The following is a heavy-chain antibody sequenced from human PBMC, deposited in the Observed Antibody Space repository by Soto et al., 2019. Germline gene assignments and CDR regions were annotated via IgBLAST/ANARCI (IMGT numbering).Heavy chain of an antibody. J-gene: IGHJ4*02. V-gene: IGHV1-18*01. Sequence: ASVKVSCKASGYTFTSFGFSWVREAPGQGLEWMGWISAYNGNTNYAQKMQGRISMTTDTSTTTAYMELRSLRSDDTAVYYCARDRGSGWYIYWGQGTLVTVSS. CDR1: GYTFTSFG. CDR3: ARDRGSGWYIY. CDR2: ISAYNGNT. D-gene: IGHD6-19*01.